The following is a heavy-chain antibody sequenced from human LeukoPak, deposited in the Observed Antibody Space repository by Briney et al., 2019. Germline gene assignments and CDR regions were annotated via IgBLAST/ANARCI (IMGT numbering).Heavy chain of an antibody. D-gene: IGHD5-18*01. J-gene: IGHJ3*02. CDR1: GYTFTGYY. CDR2: INPNSGGT. CDR3: ATGYSYGVDAFDI. Sequence: ASVKVSCKASGYTFTGYYMHWVRQAPGQGLEWMGRINPNSGGTNYAQKFQGRVTMTRDTSTSTAYMELSRLRSDDTAVYYCATGYSYGVDAFDIWGQGTMVTVSS. V-gene: IGHV1-2*06.